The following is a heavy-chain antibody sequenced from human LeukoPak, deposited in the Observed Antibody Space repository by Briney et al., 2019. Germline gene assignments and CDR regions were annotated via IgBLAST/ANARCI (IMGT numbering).Heavy chain of an antibody. CDR1: GFTFSSYD. CDR2: IGTAGDT. J-gene: IGHJ4*02. CDR3: AKLRGATINAWYFDY. Sequence: GGSLRLSCAASGFTFSSYDMHWVRHATGKGLEWVSAIGTAGDTYYPGSVKGRFTISRENAKNSLYLQMNSLRAEDTAVYYCAKLRGATINAWYFDYWGQGTLVTVSS. V-gene: IGHV3-13*01. D-gene: IGHD5-12*01.